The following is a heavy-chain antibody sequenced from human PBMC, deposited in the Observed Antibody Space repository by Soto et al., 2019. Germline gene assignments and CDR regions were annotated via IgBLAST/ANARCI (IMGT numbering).Heavy chain of an antibody. CDR1: GGSISSGGYY. CDR2: IYYSGST. J-gene: IGHJ4*02. V-gene: IGHV4-31*03. Sequence: SETLSLTCTVSGGSISSGGYYWSWIRQHPGKGLEWIGYIYYSGSTYYNPSLRSRCSMSLDTSENQFSLKLSSVTAADTAVYYCARSGRPLTEFHSWGQGILVTVSS. D-gene: IGHD6-25*01. CDR3: ARSGRPLTEFHS.